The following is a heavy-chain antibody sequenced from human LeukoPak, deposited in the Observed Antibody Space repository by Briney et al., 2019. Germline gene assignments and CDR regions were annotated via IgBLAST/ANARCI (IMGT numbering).Heavy chain of an antibody. V-gene: IGHV3-30*02. Sequence: GGSLRFSCAASGFTFSSYGMHWVRQAPGKGVEWVAFIRYDGSNKYYADSVKGRFTISRDNSKNTLYLQMNSLRAEDTAVYYCARDEFGAAAGPPDYWGQGTLVTVSS. CDR2: IRYDGSNK. CDR1: GFTFSSYG. D-gene: IGHD6-13*01. CDR3: ARDEFGAAAGPPDY. J-gene: IGHJ4*02.